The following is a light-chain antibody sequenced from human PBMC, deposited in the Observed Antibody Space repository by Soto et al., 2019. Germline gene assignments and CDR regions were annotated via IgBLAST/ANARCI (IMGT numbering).Light chain of an antibody. CDR1: QNVDKF. J-gene: IGKJ5*01. Sequence: EIELTQSPATLSLSPGETATLSCRASQNVDKFLAWYQQRPGQPPRLLIFDSSNRATGVPVRFSGSGSGTVFTLTIGSLAPEDSAVYYRQQGKKLPTITFRQGTRLEIK. CDR2: DSS. CDR3: QQGKKLPTIT. V-gene: IGKV3-11*01.